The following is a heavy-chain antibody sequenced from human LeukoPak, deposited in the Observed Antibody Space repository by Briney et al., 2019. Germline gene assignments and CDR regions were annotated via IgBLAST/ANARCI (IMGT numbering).Heavy chain of an antibody. J-gene: IGHJ4*02. CDR1: GYTFTGYY. CDR2: INPNSGGT. CDR3: ARDSNGSGSWTQDY. V-gene: IGHV1-2*02. D-gene: IGHD3-10*01. Sequence: AASVKVSCTASGYTFTGYYMHWVRQAPGQGLEWMGWINPNSGGTNHAQKFQGRVTMTRDTSISTAYMELSRLRSDDTAVYYCARDSNGSGSWTQDYWGQGTLVTVSS.